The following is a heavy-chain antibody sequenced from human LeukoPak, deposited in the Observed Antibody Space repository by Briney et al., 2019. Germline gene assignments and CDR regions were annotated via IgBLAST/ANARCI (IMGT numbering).Heavy chain of an antibody. CDR2: ISSSGSTI. CDR1: GFTFSDHY. Sequence: GGSLRLSCAASGFTFSDHYMSWIRQAPGKGLEWVSYISSSGSTIYYADSVKGRFTISRDNAKNSLYLQMNSLRAEDTAVYYCARGYSPKFKTTGNDYWGQGTLVTVSS. J-gene: IGHJ4*02. CDR3: ARGYSPKFKTTGNDY. D-gene: IGHD1-1*01. V-gene: IGHV3-11*01.